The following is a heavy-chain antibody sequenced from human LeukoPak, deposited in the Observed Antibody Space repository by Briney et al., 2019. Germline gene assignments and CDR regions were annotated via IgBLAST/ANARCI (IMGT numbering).Heavy chain of an antibody. CDR2: INPDGSGK. CDR1: GFTFSHYW. V-gene: IGHV3-7*01. J-gene: IGHJ3*01. Sequence: GGSLRLSCAASGFTFSHYWMSWVRQAPGKGLEWVSNINPDGSGKNYVDSVKGRFTISRDNAKNSLYLEMNSLRGEDTALYYGGADAYTRGADAFDVWGHGTVVTVSS. CDR3: GADAYTRGADAFDV. D-gene: IGHD5-24*01.